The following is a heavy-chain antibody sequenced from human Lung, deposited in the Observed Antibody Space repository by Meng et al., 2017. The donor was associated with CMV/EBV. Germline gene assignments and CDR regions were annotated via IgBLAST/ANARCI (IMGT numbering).Heavy chain of an antibody. D-gene: IGHD2-2*01. V-gene: IGHV3-30-3*01. CDR3: ARDWNVVVPAATYYYYGMDV. CDR2: ISYDGSNK. CDR1: GFTFSSYA. Sequence: SLKISXAASGFTFSSYAMHWVRQAPGKGLEWVAVISYDGSNKYYADFVKGRFTISRDNSKNTLYLQMNSLRAEDTAVYYCARDWNVVVPAATYYYYGMDVWGQGTTVTVSS. J-gene: IGHJ6*02.